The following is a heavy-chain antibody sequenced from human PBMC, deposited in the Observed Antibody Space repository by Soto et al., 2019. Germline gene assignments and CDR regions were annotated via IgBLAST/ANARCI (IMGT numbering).Heavy chain of an antibody. CDR3: ARAHSVVVAAI. Sequence: XSVKVSCKASGYTFTCYYMPWVRQAPGQGLEWMGWINPNSGGTNYAQKFQGRVTMTRDTSISTAYMELSRLRSDDTAVYYCARAHSVVVAAIWGQGTLVTVSS. D-gene: IGHD2-15*01. V-gene: IGHV1-2*02. CDR1: GYTFTCYY. CDR2: INPNSGGT. J-gene: IGHJ4*02.